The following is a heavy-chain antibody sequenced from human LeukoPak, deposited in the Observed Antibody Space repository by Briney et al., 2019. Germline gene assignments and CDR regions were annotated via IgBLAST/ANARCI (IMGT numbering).Heavy chain of an antibody. J-gene: IGHJ4*02. CDR1: GFTFSSYW. Sequence: GGYLRLSCAASGFTFSSYWMSWVRQAPGVGLEWVAKINQDGTEKAYVDSVRGRFTISRDNAKNSLFRQMNSLRAEDTAVYYCARGPLIAAAGTWWGQGTLVTVSS. CDR3: ARGPLIAAAGTW. D-gene: IGHD6-13*01. CDR2: INQDGTEK. V-gene: IGHV3-7*03.